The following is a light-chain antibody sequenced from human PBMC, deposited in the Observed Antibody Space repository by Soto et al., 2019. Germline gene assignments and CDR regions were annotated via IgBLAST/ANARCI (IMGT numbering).Light chain of an antibody. CDR1: SSDIGTYNY. CDR3: AYFTTSSTRV. CDR2: EVN. V-gene: IGLV2-14*01. Sequence: QSVLTQPASVSGSPGQSITVSCTGTSSDIGTYNYVSWYQQHPGKAPKLIIYEVNNRPSGISNRFSASKSGNTASLSISGLQAEDEADYYCAYFTTSSTRVFGTGTKVTVL. J-gene: IGLJ1*01.